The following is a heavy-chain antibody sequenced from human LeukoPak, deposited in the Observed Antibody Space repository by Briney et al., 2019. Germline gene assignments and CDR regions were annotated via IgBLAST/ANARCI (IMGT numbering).Heavy chain of an antibody. J-gene: IGHJ4*02. D-gene: IGHD1-26*01. CDR2: MNPNSGNT. CDR1: GYTFTSYD. CDR3: ARDRIRYSGSYYSEDY. V-gene: IGHV1-8*01. Sequence: ASVKVSCKASGYTFTSYDINWVRHATGQGLEWMGWMNPNSGNTGYAQKLQGRVTMTTDTSTSTAYMELRSLRSDDTAVYYCARDRIRYSGSYYSEDYWGQGTLVTVSS.